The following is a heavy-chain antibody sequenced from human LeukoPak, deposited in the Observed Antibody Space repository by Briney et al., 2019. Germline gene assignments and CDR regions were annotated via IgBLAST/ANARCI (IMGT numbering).Heavy chain of an antibody. D-gene: IGHD4/OR15-4a*01. J-gene: IGHJ4*02. Sequence: GGSLRLSCAASGFTVSSNYMSWVRQAPGKGLEWVSVIYSGGSTYYADSVKGRFTISRDNSKSTLYIQMNSLRAEDTAVYYCARRAGAYSHPYDYWGQGTLVTVSS. V-gene: IGHV3-53*01. CDR3: ARRAGAYSHPYDY. CDR1: GFTVSSNY. CDR2: IYSGGST.